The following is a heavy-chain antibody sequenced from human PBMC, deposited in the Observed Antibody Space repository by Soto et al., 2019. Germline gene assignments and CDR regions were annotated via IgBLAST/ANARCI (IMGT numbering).Heavy chain of an antibody. V-gene: IGHV3-30*03. CDR1: GFTFSSYS. D-gene: IGHD6-13*01. Sequence: QVQLVESGGGVVQPGRSLRLSCAASGFTFSSYSMHWVRQARGKGLEWVALISYDGSDKYYADSVKGRFTISRDNSKNTLYLQMNSLRVEDTAVYYCGAGQYFSDYWGQGTLVTVSS. CDR3: GAGQYFSDY. CDR2: ISYDGSDK. J-gene: IGHJ4*02.